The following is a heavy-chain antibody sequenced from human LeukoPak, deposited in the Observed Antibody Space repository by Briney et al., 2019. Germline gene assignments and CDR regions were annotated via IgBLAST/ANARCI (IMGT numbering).Heavy chain of an antibody. J-gene: IGHJ4*02. CDR3: ARGGHCSSTSCYPYYFDY. Sequence: SETLSLTCTVSGGSISSGDYYWSWIRQPPGKGLEWIGYIYYSGSTYYNPSLKSRVTISVDTSKNQFSLKLSSVTAADTAVYYCARGGHCSSTSCYPYYFDYWGQGTLVTVSS. D-gene: IGHD2-2*01. V-gene: IGHV4-30-4*08. CDR2: IYYSGST. CDR1: GGSISSGDYY.